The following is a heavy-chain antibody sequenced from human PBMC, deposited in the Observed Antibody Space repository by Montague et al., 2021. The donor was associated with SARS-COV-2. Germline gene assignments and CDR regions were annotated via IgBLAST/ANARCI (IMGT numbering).Heavy chain of an antibody. CDR2: IYYSGST. D-gene: IGHD3-3*01. CDR3: ARAPVAHITIFGVVTSFDY. CDR1: GGSISSYY. V-gene: IGHV4-59*01. J-gene: IGHJ4*02. Sequence: SETLSLTCTVSGGSISSYYWCWIRQPPGKGLEWIGYIYYSGSTNYNSSLKSRVTISVDTSKNQISLKLSSVTAADTAVYYCARAPVAHITIFGVVTSFDYWGQGTLVTVSS.